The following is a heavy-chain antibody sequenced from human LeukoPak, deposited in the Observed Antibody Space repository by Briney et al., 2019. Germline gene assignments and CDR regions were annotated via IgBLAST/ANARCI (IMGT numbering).Heavy chain of an antibody. CDR1: GFTFSSYS. Sequence: KPGGSLRLSCAASGFTFSSYSMNWVRQAPGKGLEWVSSINILSNYIYYADSVKGRFTISRDNAKNSLYLQMNSLRAEDTAFYFCVRGEKYSGTYFGYWGQGTLVTVSS. D-gene: IGHD1-26*01. V-gene: IGHV3-21*04. J-gene: IGHJ4*02. CDR3: VRGEKYSGTYFGY. CDR2: INILSNYI.